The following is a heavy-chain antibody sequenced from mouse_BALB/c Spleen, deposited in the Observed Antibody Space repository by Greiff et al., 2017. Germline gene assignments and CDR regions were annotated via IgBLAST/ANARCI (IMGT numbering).Heavy chain of an antibody. D-gene: IGHD3-2*01. CDR3: GRDSPGYLYAMDY. CDR2: INPSTGYT. V-gene: IGHV1-7*01. CDR1: GYTFTSYW. Sequence: QVQLQQPGADLVKPGASVTLSCTASGYTFTSYWMRWVNQRPGQGLEWIGYINPSTGYTEYNQKFKNKATLTADKSSSTAYMQLSSLTSEDSAVYYCGRDSPGYLYAMDYWGQGTSVTVSA. J-gene: IGHJ4*01.